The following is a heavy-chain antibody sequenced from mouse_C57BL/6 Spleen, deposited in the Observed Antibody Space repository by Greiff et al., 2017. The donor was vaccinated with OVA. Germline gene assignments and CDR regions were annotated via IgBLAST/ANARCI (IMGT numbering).Heavy chain of an antibody. CDR3: ARDSWFAY. CDR1: GYSITSGYY. CDR2: ISYDGSN. V-gene: IGHV3-6*01. Sequence: EVQLQESGPGLVKPSQSLSLPCSVTGYSITSGYYWNWIRQFPGNKLEWMGYISYDGSNNYNPSLKNRISITRDTSKNQFFLKLNSVTTEDTATYYCARDSWFAYWGQGTLVTVSA. J-gene: IGHJ3*01.